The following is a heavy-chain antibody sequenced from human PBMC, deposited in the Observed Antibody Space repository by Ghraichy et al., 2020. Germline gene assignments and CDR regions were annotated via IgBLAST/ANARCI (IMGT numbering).Heavy chain of an antibody. CDR2: IYYSGYA. CDR3: ARAGQQAAFDP. Sequence: ESLNISCTVSGGSISNDFWSWIRHPPGKRLEWIGYIYYSGYANYNYNPSLKSRVTMSVDMSKNQFSLKLSSVTAADTAVYYCARAGQQAAFDPWGQGTLVTVSS. J-gene: IGHJ5*02. D-gene: IGHD6-25*01. V-gene: IGHV4-59*01. CDR1: GGSISNDF.